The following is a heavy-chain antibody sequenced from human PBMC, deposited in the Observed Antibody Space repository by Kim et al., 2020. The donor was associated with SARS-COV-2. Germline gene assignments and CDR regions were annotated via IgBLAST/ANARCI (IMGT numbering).Heavy chain of an antibody. CDR2: ISYDGSNK. CDR3: AKLLSVAAFVDY. Sequence: GGSLRLSCAASGFTFSSYGMHWVRQAPGKGLEWVAVISYDGSNKYYADSVKGRFTISRDNSKNTLYLQMNSLRAEDTAVYYCAKLLSVAAFVDYWGQGTLVTVSS. D-gene: IGHD6-19*01. J-gene: IGHJ4*02. CDR1: GFTFSSYG. V-gene: IGHV3-30*18.